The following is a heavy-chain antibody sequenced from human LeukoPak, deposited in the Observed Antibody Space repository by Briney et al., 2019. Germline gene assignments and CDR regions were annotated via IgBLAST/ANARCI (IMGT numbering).Heavy chain of an antibody. D-gene: IGHD3-22*01. Sequence: GGSLRLSCAASGFTFDDYAMHWVRHAPGKGLEWVSAISGSGGSTYYADSVKGRFTISRDNSKNTLYLQMNSLRAEDTAVYYCAKGPYYYDSTNYFDYWGQGTLVTVSS. CDR3: AKGPYYYDSTNYFDY. CDR2: ISGSGGST. CDR1: GFTFDDYA. V-gene: IGHV3-23*01. J-gene: IGHJ4*02.